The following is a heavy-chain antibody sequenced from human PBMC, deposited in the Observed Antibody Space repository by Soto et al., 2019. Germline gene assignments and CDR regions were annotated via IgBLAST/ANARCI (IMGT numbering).Heavy chain of an antibody. Sequence: GVSLRLSCAASGFTFSSYAMSWVRQAPGKGLEWVSAISGSGVSTYYADSVKGRFAISRDNSKNTLYLQMNSQRAEDTALYYCAKDRSVDTAPIARAPLGSYWGQGTLVTVSS. J-gene: IGHJ4*02. D-gene: IGHD5-18*01. CDR2: ISGSGVST. V-gene: IGHV3-23*01. CDR3: AKDRSVDTAPIARAPLGSY. CDR1: GFTFSSYA.